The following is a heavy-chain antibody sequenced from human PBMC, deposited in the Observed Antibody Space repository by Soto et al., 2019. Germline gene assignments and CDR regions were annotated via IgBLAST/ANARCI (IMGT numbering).Heavy chain of an antibody. V-gene: IGHV4-59*08. CDR3: ARRYSYGYSDY. Sequence: QVQLQESGPGLVKPSETLSLTCTVSGGSISSYYWSWLRQPPGKGLEWIGYIYHSGGTLFNPSLNSRLTLSLDTSKIQFSLNLSSVTAADTAVYYCARRYSYGYSDYWGQGALVTVSS. CDR1: GGSISSYY. CDR2: IYHSGGT. J-gene: IGHJ4*02. D-gene: IGHD5-18*01.